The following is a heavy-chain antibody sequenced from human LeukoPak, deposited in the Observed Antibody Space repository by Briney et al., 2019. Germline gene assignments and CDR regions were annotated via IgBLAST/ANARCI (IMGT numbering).Heavy chain of an antibody. D-gene: IGHD3/OR15-3a*01. J-gene: IGHJ4*02. Sequence: GGPLTLSCATSGLIFNVYHKSWIRQAPGKALEWVTYILGSGNDISYAHPVKSRLTISRVNATVSLYLQMNSLRAADTAVYYCGTHAGRTGTDDWGQGTLVTVSS. CDR3: GTHAGRTGTDD. CDR2: ILGSGNDI. CDR1: GLIFNVYH. V-gene: IGHV3-11*01.